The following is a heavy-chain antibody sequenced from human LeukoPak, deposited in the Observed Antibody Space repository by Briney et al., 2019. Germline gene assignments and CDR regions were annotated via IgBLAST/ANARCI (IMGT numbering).Heavy chain of an antibody. J-gene: IGHJ4*02. CDR2: IYYSGNT. CDR1: GGSISSSSYY. CDR3: ARQLTTVVIPFDY. D-gene: IGHD4-23*01. Sequence: SETLSLTCTVSGGSISSSSYYWGWIRQPPGKGLEWIASIYYSGNTHYNPSLKSRVTISVDTSKNQFSLKLSSVTAADTAVYYCARQLTTVVIPFDYWGQGTLVTVSS. V-gene: IGHV4-39*01.